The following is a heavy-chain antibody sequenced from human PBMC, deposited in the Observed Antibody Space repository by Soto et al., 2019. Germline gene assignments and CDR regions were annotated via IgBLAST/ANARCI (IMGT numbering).Heavy chain of an antibody. J-gene: IGHJ4*02. CDR2: IYYSGST. Sequence: SETLSLTCTVSGGSISSSSYYWGWIRQPPGKGLEWIGSIYYSGSTYYNPSLKSRVTISVDTSKNQFSLKLSSVTAADTAVYYCARRLRVRRERYYFDYWGQGTLVTV. V-gene: IGHV4-39*01. D-gene: IGHD3-10*01. CDR1: GGSISSSSYY. CDR3: ARRLRVRRERYYFDY.